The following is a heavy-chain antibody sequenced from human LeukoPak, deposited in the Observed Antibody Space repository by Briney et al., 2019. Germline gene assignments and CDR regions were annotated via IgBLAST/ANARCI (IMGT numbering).Heavy chain of an antibody. CDR2: IYHSGST. V-gene: IGHV4-38-2*01. CDR3: ASQRGWWNRAFDY. D-gene: IGHD6-19*01. J-gene: IGHJ4*02. Sequence: KSSETLSLTCAVSGYSISSGYYWGWIRQPPGKGLEWIGSIYHSGSTYYNPSLKSRVTISVDTSKNQFSLKLSSVTAADTAVYYCASQRGWWNRAFDYWGQGTLVTVSS. CDR1: GYSISSGYY.